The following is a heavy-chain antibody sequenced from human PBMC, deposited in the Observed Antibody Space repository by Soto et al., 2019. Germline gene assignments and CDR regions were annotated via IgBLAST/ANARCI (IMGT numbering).Heavy chain of an antibody. Sequence: PSETLSLTCSASGGSITSSSHFWGWVRQPPGKGLEWIGTIYFTGNTYYTPSLKSRLTMSIDTSKNEFSLRLNSVTAADTAVYYCARGVRRPSSWYSDYWGQGTLVTVSS. D-gene: IGHD6-13*01. CDR2: IYFTGNT. V-gene: IGHV4-39*01. CDR3: ARGVRRPSSWYSDY. CDR1: GGSITSSSHF. J-gene: IGHJ4*02.